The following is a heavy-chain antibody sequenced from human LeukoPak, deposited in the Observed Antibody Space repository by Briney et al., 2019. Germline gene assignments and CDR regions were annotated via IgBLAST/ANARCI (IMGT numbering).Heavy chain of an antibody. CDR3: ARRGPSSSWYWFDP. D-gene: IGHD6-13*01. J-gene: IGHJ5*02. V-gene: IGHV4-59*08. CDR1: GGSISSYY. Sequence: SETLSLTCTVSGGSISSYYWSWIRQPPGKGLEWIGYIYYSGSTNYNPSLKSRVTISVDTSKNQFSLKLSSVTAADTAVYYCARRGPSSSWYWFDPWGQGTLVTVSS. CDR2: IYYSGST.